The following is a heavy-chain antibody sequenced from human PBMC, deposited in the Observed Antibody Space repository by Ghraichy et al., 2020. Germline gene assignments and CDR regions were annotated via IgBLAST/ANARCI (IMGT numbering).Heavy chain of an antibody. D-gene: IGHD6-13*01. Sequence: LSLTCEGSGFSFSDYSMIWVRLTPRKALEWVSYITGSSITIFYTDSVKGRFTISRDNAKNSLYLQMNSLRAEDTAVYYCARLPLPRRAAVGDWYFDPWGRGTLVTVSS. CDR2: ITGSSITI. CDR1: GFSFSDYS. CDR3: ARLPLPRRAAVGDWYFDP. J-gene: IGHJ2*01. V-gene: IGHV3-48*01.